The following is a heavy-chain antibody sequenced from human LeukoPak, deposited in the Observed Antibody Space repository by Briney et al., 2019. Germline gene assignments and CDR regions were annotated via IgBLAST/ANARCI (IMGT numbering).Heavy chain of an antibody. J-gene: IGHJ4*02. Sequence: PSETLSLTCAVYGGSFSGYYWSWIRQPPGKGLEWIGEINHSGSTNYNPSLKSRVTISVDTSKNQFSLKLSSVTAADTAVYYCARGGYYYDSSGYSYWGQGTLVTVSS. CDR2: INHSGST. CDR3: ARGGYYYDSSGYSY. CDR1: GGSFSGYY. V-gene: IGHV4-34*01. D-gene: IGHD3-22*01.